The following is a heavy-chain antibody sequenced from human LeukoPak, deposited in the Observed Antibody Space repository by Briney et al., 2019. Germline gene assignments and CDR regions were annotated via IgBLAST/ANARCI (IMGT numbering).Heavy chain of an antibody. CDR1: GYTSTSYG. J-gene: IGHJ6*03. D-gene: IGHD5-12*01. CDR2: ISAYNGNT. V-gene: IGHV1-18*01. Sequence: ASVKVSCKASGYTSTSYGISWVRQAPGQGLEWMGWISAYNGNTNYAQKLQGRVTMTTDTSTSTAYMELRSLRSDDTAVYYCARDYSGYDLLYYYYYMDVWGKGTTVTVSS. CDR3: ARDYSGYDLLYYYYYMDV.